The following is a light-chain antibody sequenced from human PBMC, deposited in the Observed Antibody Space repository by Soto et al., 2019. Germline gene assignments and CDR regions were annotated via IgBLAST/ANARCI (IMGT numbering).Light chain of an antibody. CDR1: QSVSSY. Sequence: EIVLTQSPATLSLSPGDRATLSCRASQSVSSYLAWYRQKPGQAPGLLIYDASKRAAGIPARFSGSGSGTDFTLTISTLEPEDFAVYYCQQRSNWPLTFGGGTKVEIK. V-gene: IGKV3-11*01. CDR3: QQRSNWPLT. CDR2: DAS. J-gene: IGKJ4*01.